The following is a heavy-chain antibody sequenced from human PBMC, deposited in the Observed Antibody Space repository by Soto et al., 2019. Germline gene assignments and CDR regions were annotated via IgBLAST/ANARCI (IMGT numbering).Heavy chain of an antibody. CDR2: IKSKTDGGTT. V-gene: IGHV3-15*07. Sequence: EVQLVESGGGLVKPGGSLRLSCAASGFTFSNAWMNWVRQAPGKGLEWVGRIKSKTDGGTTDYAAPVKGRFTISRDDSKNTLYLQMNSLKTEDTAVYYCPTDVLRYFDWLEDYWGQGTLVTVSS. J-gene: IGHJ4*02. CDR1: GFTFSNAW. D-gene: IGHD3-9*01. CDR3: PTDVLRYFDWLEDY.